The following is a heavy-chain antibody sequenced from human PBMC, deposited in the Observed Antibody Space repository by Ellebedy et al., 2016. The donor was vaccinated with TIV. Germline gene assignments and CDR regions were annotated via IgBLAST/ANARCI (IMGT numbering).Heavy chain of an antibody. CDR1: GFSFRSYW. CDR3: ARRGSYGNYAVQVNNWFDR. V-gene: IGHV3-7*01. Sequence: GGSLRLSCAASGFSFRSYWMTWVRQAPGKGLEWVANIYQDGSERLYLDSVKGRFTVSRHNAKNSLYLQINSLRAEDTAVYFCARRGSYGNYAVQVNNWFDRWGQGTLVTV. D-gene: IGHD4-11*01. CDR2: IYQDGSER. J-gene: IGHJ5*02.